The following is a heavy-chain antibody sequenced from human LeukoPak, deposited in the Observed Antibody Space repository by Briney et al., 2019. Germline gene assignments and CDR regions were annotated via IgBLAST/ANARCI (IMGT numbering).Heavy chain of an antibody. V-gene: IGHV1-24*01. J-gene: IGHJ4*02. D-gene: IGHD3-10*01. CDR1: GYTLTELS. CDR3: ATTVLLWFGEAHDY. CDR2: FDPEDGET. Sequence: ASVKVSCKVSGYTLTELSVHWVRQAPGKGLEWMGGFDPEDGETIYAQKFQGRVTMTEDTSTDTAYMELSSLRSEDTAVYYCATTVLLWFGEAHDYWGQGTLVTVSS.